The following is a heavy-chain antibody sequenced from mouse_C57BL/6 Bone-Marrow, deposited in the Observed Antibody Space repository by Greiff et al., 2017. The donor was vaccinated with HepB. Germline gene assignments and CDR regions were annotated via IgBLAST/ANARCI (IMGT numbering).Heavy chain of an antibody. Sequence: VQLQQSGAELAKPGASVKLSCKASGYTFTSYWMHWVKQRPGQGLEWIGYINPSSGYTKYNQKFKDKATLTADKSSSTAYMQLSSLTYEDSAVYYCAREALSWYYGSSYSYFDYWGQGTTLTVSS. J-gene: IGHJ2*01. CDR3: AREALSWYYGSSYSYFDY. CDR2: INPSSGYT. V-gene: IGHV1-7*01. CDR1: GYTFTSYW. D-gene: IGHD1-1*01.